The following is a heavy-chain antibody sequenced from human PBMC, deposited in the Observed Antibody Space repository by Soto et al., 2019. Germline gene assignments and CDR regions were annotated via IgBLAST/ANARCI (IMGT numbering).Heavy chain of an antibody. CDR1: GGTFSSYA. Sequence: QVQLVQSGAEVKKPGSSVKVSCKASGGTFSSYAISWVRQAPGQGLEWMGGIIPIFGTANYAQKFQGRVTITADESTSTGYMALSSLRSEDTAVYYCARAGCISTSCSNWFDPWGQGTLVTVSS. CDR3: ARAGCISTSCSNWFDP. D-gene: IGHD2-2*01. V-gene: IGHV1-69*12. CDR2: IIPIFGTA. J-gene: IGHJ5*02.